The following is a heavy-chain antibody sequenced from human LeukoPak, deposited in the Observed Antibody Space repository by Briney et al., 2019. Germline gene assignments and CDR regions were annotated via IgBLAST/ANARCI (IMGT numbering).Heavy chain of an antibody. CDR1: GGSFSGYY. J-gene: IGHJ4*02. CDR3: ARGPRITMVRGVPPYFDY. CDR2: INHSGST. Sequence: PSETLSLTCAVYGGSFSGYYWSWIRQPPGKGLEWIGEINHSGSTNYNPSLKSRVTISVDTSKNQSSLRLCSVTAADTAVYYCARGPRITMVRGVPPYFDYWGQGTLVTVSS. D-gene: IGHD3-10*01. V-gene: IGHV4-34*01.